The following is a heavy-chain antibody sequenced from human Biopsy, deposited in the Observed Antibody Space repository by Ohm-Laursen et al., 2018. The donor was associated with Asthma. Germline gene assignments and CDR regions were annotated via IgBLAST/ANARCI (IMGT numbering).Heavy chain of an antibody. V-gene: IGHV3-53*01. CDR1: GFTVSRDH. J-gene: IGHJ4*02. CDR2: IYSGGTS. Sequence: GSLRLSCAASGFTVSRDHMFWVRQAPGKGLEWVSVIYSGGTSHTADSVRGRFTISRDFSKNTLHPQMHSLRVEDTAVYYCARGDSSGWSHYYFDYWGQGTLVIVSS. CDR3: ARGDSSGWSHYYFDY. D-gene: IGHD6-19*01.